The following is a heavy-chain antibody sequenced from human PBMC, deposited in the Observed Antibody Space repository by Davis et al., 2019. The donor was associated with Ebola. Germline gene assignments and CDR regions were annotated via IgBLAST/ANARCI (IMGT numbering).Heavy chain of an antibody. Sequence: SETLSLTCTVSGGSISSGGYYWSWIRQHPGKGLEWIGYIYYSGSTYYNPSLKSRVTISVDTSKNQFSLKLSSVTAADTAVYYCAREHIVVVTAIEDYYYYGMDVWGKGTTVTVSS. D-gene: IGHD2-21*02. CDR2: IYYSGST. CDR3: AREHIVVVTAIEDYYYYGMDV. J-gene: IGHJ6*04. CDR1: GGSISSGGYY. V-gene: IGHV4-31*03.